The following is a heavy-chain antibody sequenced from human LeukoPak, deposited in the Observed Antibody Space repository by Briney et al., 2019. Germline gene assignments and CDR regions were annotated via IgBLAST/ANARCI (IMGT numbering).Heavy chain of an antibody. CDR2: ISAYNGST. CDR3: ARVEMATSFDY. V-gene: IGHV1-18*01. Sequence: ASVKVSCKASGYTFTSYGISWVRQAPGQGLEWMGWISAYNGSTNYAQKLQGRVTMTTDTSTSTAYMELSSLRSEDTAVYYCARVEMATSFDYWGQGTLVTVSS. CDR1: GYTFTSYG. D-gene: IGHD5-24*01. J-gene: IGHJ4*02.